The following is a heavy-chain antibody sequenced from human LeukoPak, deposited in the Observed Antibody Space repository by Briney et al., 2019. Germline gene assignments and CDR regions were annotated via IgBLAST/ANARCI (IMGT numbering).Heavy chain of an antibody. CDR2: IYYSGST. CDR1: GGSISDYY. V-gene: IGHV4-59*01. J-gene: IGHJ4*02. CDR3: ARSYYGSGSYYNFDY. Sequence: SETLSLTCTVSGGSISDYYWSWIRQPPGKGLEWIGYIYYSGSTNYNPSLKSRVTISVDTSKNQFSLKLSSVTAADTAVYYCARSYYGSGSYYNFDYWGQGTLVTVSS. D-gene: IGHD3-10*01.